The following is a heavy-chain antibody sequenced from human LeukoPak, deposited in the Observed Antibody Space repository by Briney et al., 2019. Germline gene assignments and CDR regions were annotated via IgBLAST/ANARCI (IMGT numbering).Heavy chain of an antibody. CDR3: AKDRSRSSGWYRGDY. J-gene: IGHJ4*02. Sequence: GGSLRLSCAASGFTFSSYAMSWVRQAPGKGLEWVSAISGGGGSTYYADSVKGRFTISRDNSKNTLYLQMNSLRAEDTAVYYCAKDRSRSSGWYRGDYWGQGTLVTVSS. V-gene: IGHV3-23*01. CDR2: ISGGGGST. D-gene: IGHD6-19*01. CDR1: GFTFSSYA.